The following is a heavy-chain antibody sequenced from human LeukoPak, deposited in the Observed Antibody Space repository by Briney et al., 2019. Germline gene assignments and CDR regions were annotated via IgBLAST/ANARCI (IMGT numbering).Heavy chain of an antibody. CDR2: INQDEGHK. CDR3: VRGVEY. Sequence: GGSLRLSCEVSGFTFSTSWMRWVRQAPGQGLEWVANINQDEGHKDYVDSVKGRFTVSRDNAKNSLYLQMNRLRVDDTAMYFCVRGVEYWGQGTPVTVSS. V-gene: IGHV3-7*02. J-gene: IGHJ4*02. CDR1: GFTFSTSW. D-gene: IGHD3-3*01.